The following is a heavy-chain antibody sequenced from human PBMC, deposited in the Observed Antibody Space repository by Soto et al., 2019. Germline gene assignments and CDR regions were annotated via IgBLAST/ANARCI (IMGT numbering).Heavy chain of an antibody. CDR3: ETYRIVVVTARGVWFDP. CDR1: GYTLTELS. V-gene: IGHV1-24*01. Sequence: GASVKVTCKVSGYTLTELSMHWVRQAAGRGREGMGGFDPEDGETIYAQKFQGRVTMTEDTSTDTAYMELSSLRSEDTAVYYCETYRIVVVTARGVWFDPWGQGTLVTVSS. D-gene: IGHD2-21*02. CDR2: FDPEDGET. J-gene: IGHJ5*02.